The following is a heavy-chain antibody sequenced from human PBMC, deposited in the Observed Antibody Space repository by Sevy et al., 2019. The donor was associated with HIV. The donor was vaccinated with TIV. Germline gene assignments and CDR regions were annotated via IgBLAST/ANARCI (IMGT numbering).Heavy chain of an antibody. Sequence: GGSLRLSCAASGFTFSSYSMNWVRQAPGKGLEWVSSISSSSSYIYYADSVKGRFTISRDNAKNSLYLQMNSLRAEDKAVYYLARRGGALTYYDILAGYYGANYYDYYGMDVWGQWTTVTVSS. CDR3: ARRGGALTYYDILAGYYGANYYDYYGMDV. V-gene: IGHV3-21*01. CDR1: GFTFSSYS. J-gene: IGHJ6*02. D-gene: IGHD3-9*01. CDR2: ISSSSSYI.